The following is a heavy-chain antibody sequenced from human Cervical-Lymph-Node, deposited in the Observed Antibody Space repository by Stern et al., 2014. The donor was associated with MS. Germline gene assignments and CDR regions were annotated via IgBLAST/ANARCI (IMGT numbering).Heavy chain of an antibody. CDR3: ARHPYSGDFSYGGGFDY. CDR1: GYSFTTHW. Sequence: EVQLVESGAEVKKSGESLKISCKVSGYSFTTHWIAWVRQTPGKGLEWMGIVYPGDSYTTYSPSFQGQVTISADKSINTAYLHWSSLKASDTAMYYCARHPYSGDFSYGGGFDYWGQGTLVTVSS. V-gene: IGHV5-51*01. D-gene: IGHD1-26*01. CDR2: VYPGDSYT. J-gene: IGHJ4*02.